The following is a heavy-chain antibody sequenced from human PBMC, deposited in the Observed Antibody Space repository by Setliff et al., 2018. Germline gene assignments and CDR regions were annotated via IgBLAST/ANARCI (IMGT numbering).Heavy chain of an antibody. CDR2: IYPGDSDT. Sequence: GESLKISCKGSGYRFTSNWIGWVRQMPGKGLEWMEIIYPGDSDTRYSPSFQGQVTISADKSISTAYLQWSSLKASDTAMYYCARNRVALYDAFDIWGQGTMVTVSS. CDR1: GYRFTSNW. D-gene: IGHD5-12*01. J-gene: IGHJ3*02. V-gene: IGHV5-51*01. CDR3: ARNRVALYDAFDI.